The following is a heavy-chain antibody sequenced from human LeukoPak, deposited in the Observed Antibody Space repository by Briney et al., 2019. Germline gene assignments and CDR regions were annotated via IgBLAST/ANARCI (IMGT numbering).Heavy chain of an antibody. CDR3: ARDGIAAAGTTVHYYYYYMDV. Sequence: KASETLSLTCTVSGGSISSHYWSWIRQPPGKGLEWIGYIYYSGSTNYNPSLKSRVTISVDTSKNQFSLKLSSVTAADTAVYYCARDGIAAAGTTVHYYYYYMDVWGKGTTVTVSS. CDR1: GGSISSHY. V-gene: IGHV4-59*11. D-gene: IGHD6-13*01. J-gene: IGHJ6*03. CDR2: IYYSGST.